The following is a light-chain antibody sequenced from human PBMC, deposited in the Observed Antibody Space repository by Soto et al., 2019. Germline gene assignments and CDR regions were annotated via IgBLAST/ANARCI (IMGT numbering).Light chain of an antibody. J-gene: IGLJ2*01. Sequence: QSVLTQSPSASASLGASVKLTCTLSSGHSSYAIAWHQQQPEQGPRYLMKLSSDGSHSKGVGIPDRFSGSSSGAERYRTISSLQSENAADYYCQTWDTGARVVFGGGTKVTVL. V-gene: IGLV4-69*01. CDR2: LSSDGSH. CDR1: SGHSSYA. CDR3: QTWDTGARVV.